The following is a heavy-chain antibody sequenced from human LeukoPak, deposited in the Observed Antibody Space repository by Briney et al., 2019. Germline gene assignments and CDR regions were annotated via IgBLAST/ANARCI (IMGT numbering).Heavy chain of an antibody. CDR3: ARKFPYYYGSGSYYNYDAFDI. V-gene: IGHV1-69*05. Sequence: SVKVSCKASGGTFSSYAISWVRQAPGQGLEWMGGIIPIFGTANYAQKFQGRVTITRDTSASTAYMELSSLRSEDTAVYYCARKFPYYYGSGSYYNYDAFDIWGQGTMVTVSS. J-gene: IGHJ3*02. CDR1: GGTFSSYA. D-gene: IGHD3-10*01. CDR2: IIPIFGTA.